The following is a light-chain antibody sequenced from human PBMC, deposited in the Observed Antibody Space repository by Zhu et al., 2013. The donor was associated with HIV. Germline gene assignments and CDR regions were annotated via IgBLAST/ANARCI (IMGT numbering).Light chain of an antibody. Sequence: QSALTQPASVSGSPGQSITISCTGTSSDVGAYKYVSWYQQHSGKAPKLMIYEVSNRPSGVSNRFSGSKSGNTASLTISGLQDDDEAVYYCNSHRSGTTLVLFGGGTTVTVL. V-gene: IGLV2-14*01. CDR3: NSHRSGTTLVL. J-gene: IGLJ2*01. CDR1: SSDVGAYKY. CDR2: EVS.